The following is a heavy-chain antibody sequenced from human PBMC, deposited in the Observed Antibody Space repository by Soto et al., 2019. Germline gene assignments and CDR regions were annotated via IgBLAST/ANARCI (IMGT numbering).Heavy chain of an antibody. J-gene: IGHJ4*02. D-gene: IGHD5-12*01. CDR2: IYPGDSDT. CDR3: AKFSNVARLDN. V-gene: IGHV5-51*01. CDR1: GYKFTRYW. Sequence: GESLKISYKGSGYKFTRYWIGWVRQVPGKGLEWMGIIYPGDSDTRYSPSFQGQVTISADKSISTAFLQWSSLKASDTAMYYCAKFSNVARLDNWGQGTLVTVSS.